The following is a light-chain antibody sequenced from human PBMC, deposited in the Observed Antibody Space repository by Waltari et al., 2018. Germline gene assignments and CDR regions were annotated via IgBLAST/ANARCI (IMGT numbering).Light chain of an antibody. CDR1: QPINSW. CDR3: QQYNSYPWT. J-gene: IGKJ2*01. Sequence: DIQMTQSPSTLSASIVDRVTITCRASQPINSWLAWYQQKPGKAPNLLIYKASSLQSGVPSRFSGSASGTEFTLTISSLQPDDFATYYCQQYNSYPWTFGQGTKLEIK. CDR2: KAS. V-gene: IGKV1-5*03.